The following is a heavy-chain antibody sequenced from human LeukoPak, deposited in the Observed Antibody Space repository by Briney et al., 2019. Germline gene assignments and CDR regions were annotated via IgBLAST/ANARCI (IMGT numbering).Heavy chain of an antibody. CDR1: GGSISSSSYY. J-gene: IGHJ6*03. D-gene: IGHD3-10*01. CDR2: IYYSGST. CDR3: ARGRAYYGSGSYYYYYYYMDV. V-gene: IGHV4-39*01. Sequence: SETLSLTCTVSGGSISSSSYYWGWIRQPPGKGLEWIGSIYYSGSTYYNPSLKSRVTIFVDTSKNQFSLKLSSVTAADTAVYYCARGRAYYGSGSYYYYYYYMDVWGKGTTVTISS.